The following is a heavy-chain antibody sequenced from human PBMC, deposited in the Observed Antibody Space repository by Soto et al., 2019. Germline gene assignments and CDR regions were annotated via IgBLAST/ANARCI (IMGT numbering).Heavy chain of an antibody. CDR1: GGSISSYY. V-gene: IGHV4-59*01. J-gene: IGHJ4*02. Sequence: SETLSLTCTVSGGSISSYYWSWIRQPPGKGLEWIGYIYYSGYTNYNPSLKSRVTISVDTSKNQFSLKLSSVTAADTAVYYCARRLWGYSQEGFDYWGQGTLVTVSS. D-gene: IGHD5-18*01. CDR2: IYYSGYT. CDR3: ARRLWGYSQEGFDY.